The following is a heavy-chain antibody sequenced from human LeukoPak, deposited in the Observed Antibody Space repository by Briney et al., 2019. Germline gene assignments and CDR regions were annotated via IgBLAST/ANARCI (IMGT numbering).Heavy chain of an antibody. CDR1: GYTFTGYY. CDR2: INPNSGGT. D-gene: IGHD2-15*01. CDR3: ARDVYCSGGSCYPQWFDP. Sequence: ASVKVSCKASGYTFTGYYMHWVRQAPGQGFEWMGWINPNSGGTNYAQKFQGRVTMTRDTSISTAYMELSRLRSDDTAVYYCARDVYCSGGSCYPQWFDPWGQGTLVTVSS. V-gene: IGHV1-2*02. J-gene: IGHJ5*02.